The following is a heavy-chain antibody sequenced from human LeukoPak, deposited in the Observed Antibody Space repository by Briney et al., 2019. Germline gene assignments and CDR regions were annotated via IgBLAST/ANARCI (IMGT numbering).Heavy chain of an antibody. J-gene: IGHJ4*02. CDR3: AGGPTSSFDY. Sequence: SETLSLTCTVSGDSISTYYWSWIRQPPGKGLEWIGYLYYTGSTNYNPSLKSRVTISVDRSKKQFSLKVSSVTAADTAVYYCAGGPTSSFDYWGQGTLVTVSS. CDR1: GDSISTYY. CDR2: LYYTGST. V-gene: IGHV4-59*08. D-gene: IGHD2-2*01.